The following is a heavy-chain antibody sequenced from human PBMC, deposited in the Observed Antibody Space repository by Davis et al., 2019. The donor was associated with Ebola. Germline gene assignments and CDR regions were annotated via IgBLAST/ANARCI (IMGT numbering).Heavy chain of an antibody. J-gene: IGHJ6*02. CDR3: AKDPGSGVVPTQMDV. V-gene: IGHV3-30*02. CDR2: IRYDGSNK. D-gene: IGHD6-25*01. CDR1: GFNFNTYG. Sequence: GGSLRLSCEASGFNFNTYGFHWVRQAPGKGLEWVAFIRYDGSNKYYADSVKGRFTISRDNSKNTLYLQMNSLRAEDTAVYYCAKDPGSGVVPTQMDVWGQGTTVTVSS.